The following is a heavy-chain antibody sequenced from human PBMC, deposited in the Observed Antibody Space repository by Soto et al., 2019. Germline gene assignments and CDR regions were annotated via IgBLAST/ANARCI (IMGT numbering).Heavy chain of an antibody. CDR2: INHSGST. D-gene: IGHD2-21*01. Sequence: SETLSLTCAVYGWSFSGYDWSWIRQPPGKGLEWIGEINHSGSTNYNPSLRDRITISQDTSERQFSLNLRLVTAADTAVYYCARLRIATNNYKWFDPWGQGTLVTVSS. J-gene: IGHJ5*02. CDR3: ARLRIATNNYKWFDP. V-gene: IGHV4-34*09. CDR1: GWSFSGYD.